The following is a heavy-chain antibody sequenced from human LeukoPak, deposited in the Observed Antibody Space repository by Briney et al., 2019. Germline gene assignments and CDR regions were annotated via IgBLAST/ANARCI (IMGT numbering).Heavy chain of an antibody. CDR2: IYSGGST. J-gene: IGHJ6*02. V-gene: IGHV3-53*01. CDR1: GFTVSSNY. CDR3: ASAPAAGAGLYYGMDV. Sequence: GGSLRLSCAASGFTVSSNYMSWVRQAPGKGLEWVSVIYSGGSTYYADSVKGRFTISRDNSKNTLYLQMNSLRAEDTAVYYCASAPAAGAGLYYGMDVWGQGTRSPSP. D-gene: IGHD6-13*01.